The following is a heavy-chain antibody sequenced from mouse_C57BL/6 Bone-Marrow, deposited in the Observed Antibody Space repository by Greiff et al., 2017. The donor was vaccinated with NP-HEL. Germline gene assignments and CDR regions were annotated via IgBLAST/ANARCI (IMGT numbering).Heavy chain of an antibody. Sequence: EVMLVESGGGLVQPKGSLKLSCAASGFSFNTYAMNWVRQAPGKGLEWVARIRSKSNNYATYYADSVKDRFTISRDDSESMLYLQMNNLKTEDTAMYYCVRLGWLLPPYAMDYWGQGTSVTVSS. J-gene: IGHJ4*01. CDR3: VRLGWLLPPYAMDY. CDR2: IRSKSNNYAT. V-gene: IGHV10-1*01. D-gene: IGHD2-3*01. CDR1: GFSFNTYA.